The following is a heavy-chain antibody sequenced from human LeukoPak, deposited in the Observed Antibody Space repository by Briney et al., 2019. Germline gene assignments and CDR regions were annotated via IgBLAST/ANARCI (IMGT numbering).Heavy chain of an antibody. D-gene: IGHD3-10*01. Sequence: GRSLRLSCAASGFTFSNYGMHWVRQAPGKGLEWVAVISYDGSSKYYADSGKGRFTISRDNSKNTLYLQMNSLGPEGTAVYYCAKDRYTMVRGVIDLVDYWGQGTLVTVSS. CDR2: ISYDGSSK. V-gene: IGHV3-30*18. CDR1: GFTFSNYG. CDR3: AKDRYTMVRGVIDLVDY. J-gene: IGHJ4*02.